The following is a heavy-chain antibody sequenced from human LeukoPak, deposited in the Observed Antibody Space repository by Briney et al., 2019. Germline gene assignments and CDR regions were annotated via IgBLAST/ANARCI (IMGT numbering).Heavy chain of an antibody. CDR1: GGTFSSYA. D-gene: IGHD4/OR15-4a*01. J-gene: IGHJ6*03. Sequence: ASVKVSCKASGGTFSSYAISWVRQAPGQGLEWMGGIIPIFGTANYAQKFQGRVTITADESTSTAYMELSSLRSEDTAAYYCARGRPMVADYYYYYMDVWGKGTTVTISS. CDR3: ARGRPMVADYYYYYMDV. V-gene: IGHV1-69*13. CDR2: IIPIFGTA.